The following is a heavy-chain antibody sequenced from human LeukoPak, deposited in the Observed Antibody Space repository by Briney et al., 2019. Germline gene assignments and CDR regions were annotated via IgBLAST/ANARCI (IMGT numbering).Heavy chain of an antibody. CDR1: GFTFSSYS. Sequence: PGGSLRLSCAASGFTFSSYSMNWVRQAPGKGLEWVSYISSSSSTIYYADSVKGRFTISRDNAKNSLYLQMNSLRVEDTAVYYCAASTVTTFDGSAFDIWGQGTMVTVSS. CDR2: ISSSSSTI. CDR3: AASTVTTFDGSAFDI. J-gene: IGHJ3*02. V-gene: IGHV3-48*01. D-gene: IGHD4-17*01.